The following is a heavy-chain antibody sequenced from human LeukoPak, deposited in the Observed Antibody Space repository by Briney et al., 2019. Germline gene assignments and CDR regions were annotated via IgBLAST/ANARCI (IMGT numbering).Heavy chain of an antibody. D-gene: IGHD3-22*01. V-gene: IGHV4-34*01. Sequence: SETLSLTCAVYGGSFSGYYWSWIRQPPGKGLEWIGEINHSGRTNYNPSLKSRVTISVDTSKNQFSLKLSSVTAADTAVYYCARARRYYYDSSPNWFDPWGQGTLVTVSS. CDR2: INHSGRT. J-gene: IGHJ5*02. CDR1: GGSFSGYY. CDR3: ARARRYYYDSSPNWFDP.